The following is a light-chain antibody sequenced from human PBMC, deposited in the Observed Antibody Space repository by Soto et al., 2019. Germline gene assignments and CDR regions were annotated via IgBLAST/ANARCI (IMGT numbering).Light chain of an antibody. J-gene: IGKJ1*01. V-gene: IGKV3-15*01. Sequence: VMTQSPATLSVSPGARAALSCSASQSVSTNLAWYQQKPGQPPRLLIYFASTRATAVPAMFTAGGSGTEFTLTISSLQSDDLAVYYCQQYDKWPRTFGQGTKVDIK. CDR1: QSVSTN. CDR2: FAS. CDR3: QQYDKWPRT.